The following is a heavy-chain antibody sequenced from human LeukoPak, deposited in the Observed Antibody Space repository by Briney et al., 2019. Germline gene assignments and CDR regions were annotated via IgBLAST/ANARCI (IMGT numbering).Heavy chain of an antibody. V-gene: IGHV1-24*01. J-gene: IGHJ4*02. Sequence: GASVKVSCKASGYTFTSYYMHWVRQAPGKGLEWMGGFDPEDGETIYAQKFQGRVTMTEDTSTDTAYMELSSLRSEDTAVYYCATDVRSWYSGSYYHFDYWGQGTLVTVSS. CDR1: GYTFTSYY. CDR3: ATDVRSWYSGSYYHFDY. CDR2: FDPEDGET. D-gene: IGHD1-26*01.